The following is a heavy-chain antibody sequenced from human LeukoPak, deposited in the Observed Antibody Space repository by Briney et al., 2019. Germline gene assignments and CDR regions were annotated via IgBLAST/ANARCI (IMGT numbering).Heavy chain of an antibody. CDR3: ARVNYGDHYFDY. J-gene: IGHJ4*02. CDR1: GGSISSGGYS. D-gene: IGHD4-17*01. CDR2: IYHSGST. V-gene: IGHV4-30-2*01. Sequence: PSETLSLTCAVSGGSISSGGYSWSWIRQPPGKGLEWIGYIYHSGSTYYNPSLKSRVTISVDRSKNQFSLKLSSVTAADTAVYYCARVNYGDHYFDYWGQGTLVTVSS.